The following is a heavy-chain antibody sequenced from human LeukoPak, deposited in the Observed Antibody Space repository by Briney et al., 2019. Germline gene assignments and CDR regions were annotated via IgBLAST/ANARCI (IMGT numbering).Heavy chain of an antibody. V-gene: IGHV3-23*01. CDR3: AKPSYYGSGSRFDY. CDR1: GFTFSSYW. D-gene: IGHD3-10*01. Sequence: GGSLRLSCAASGFTFSSYWMSWVRQAPGKGLEWVSAIRGSGGTTYYADSVKGRLTISRDNSKDTLYLQMNSLRAEDTAVYYCAKPSYYGSGSRFDYWGQGTLVTVSS. CDR2: IRGSGGTT. J-gene: IGHJ4*02.